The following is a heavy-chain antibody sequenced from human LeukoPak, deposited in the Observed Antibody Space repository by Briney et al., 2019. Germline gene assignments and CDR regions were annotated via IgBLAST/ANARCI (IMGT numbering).Heavy chain of an antibody. V-gene: IGHV3-30*02. J-gene: IGHJ4*02. Sequence: GGSLRLSCAASGFTFSTYGMHWVRQAPGKGLEWVAVLRYDGVNKYNADSVRGRFTISRDDSKNTLYLQMNSLRTEDTAVYYCAKDTNPYQLLNHAFDYWGQGTLVTVSS. CDR1: GFTFSTYG. D-gene: IGHD2-2*02. CDR2: LRYDGVNK. CDR3: AKDTNPYQLLNHAFDY.